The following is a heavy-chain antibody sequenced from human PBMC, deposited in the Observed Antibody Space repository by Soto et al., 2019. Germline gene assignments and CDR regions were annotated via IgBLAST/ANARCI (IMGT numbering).Heavy chain of an antibody. CDR1: GFTFSSYA. CDR3: ARAPPMVRGVPRYYFDY. Sequence: EVQLVESGGGLVQPGGSLRLSCAASGFTFSSYAMHWVRQAPGKGLEYVSAISSNGGSTYYANSVKGRFTISRDNSKNTLYLQMGSLRAEDMAVYYCARAPPMVRGVPRYYFDYWGQGTLVTVSS. CDR2: ISSNGGST. J-gene: IGHJ4*02. V-gene: IGHV3-64*01. D-gene: IGHD3-10*01.